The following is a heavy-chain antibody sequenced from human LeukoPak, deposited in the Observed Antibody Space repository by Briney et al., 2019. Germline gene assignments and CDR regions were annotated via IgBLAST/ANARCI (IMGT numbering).Heavy chain of an antibody. CDR1: GFTFSSYW. CDR2: INSDGSST. CDR3: ARAGNSSSRRYFDC. D-gene: IGHD6-6*01. J-gene: IGHJ4*02. Sequence: GGXLRLSCAASGFTFSSYWMHRVRQAAGKGLVWVSRINSDGSSTNYADSVKRRFTISRDNAKNTLSLQMNSLRAEDTAVYYCARAGNSSSRRYFDCWGQGTLVTVSS. V-gene: IGHV3-74*01.